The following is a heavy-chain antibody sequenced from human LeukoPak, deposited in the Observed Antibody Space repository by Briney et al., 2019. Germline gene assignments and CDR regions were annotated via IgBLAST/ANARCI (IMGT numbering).Heavy chain of an antibody. CDR3: ARTSLGATIPTPWLDP. V-gene: IGHV4-59*01. CDR2: IYYSGST. Sequence: SETLSLTCAVYGGSFSGYYWSWIRQPPGKGLEWIGYIYYSGSTNYNPSLKSRVTISVDTSKNQFSLKPSSVTAADTAVYYCARTSLGATIPTPWLDPWGQGTLVTVSS. D-gene: IGHD5-12*01. CDR1: GGSFSGYY. J-gene: IGHJ5*02.